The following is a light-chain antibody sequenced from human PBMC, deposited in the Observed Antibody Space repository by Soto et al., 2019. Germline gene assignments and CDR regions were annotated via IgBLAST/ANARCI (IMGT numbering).Light chain of an antibody. J-gene: IGKJ1*01. V-gene: IGKV3-15*01. CDR3: QQYYDRWT. CDR1: QSISSK. Sequence: DIVLTQSPGTLALSPGERATLSCRASQSISSKLAWYQQXPGQAPSLLIYDASTTATGTPARFSGSGSGNEFTLTINSLQSEDVAVYYCQQYYDRWTFGQGTKVDI. CDR2: DAS.